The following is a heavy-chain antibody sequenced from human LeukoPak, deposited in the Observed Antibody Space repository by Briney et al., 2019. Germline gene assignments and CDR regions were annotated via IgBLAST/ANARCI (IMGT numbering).Heavy chain of an antibody. D-gene: IGHD6-13*01. V-gene: IGHV4-59*01. Sequence: SETLSVTCTVSGGSISSSYWSWIRQPPGKGLEWIGYISDSGSTNYNPSLKSRVTISVDTSKNQLFLKLRSVTTADTAVYYCATNSSWFDYWGQGTLVTVSS. J-gene: IGHJ4*02. CDR2: ISDSGST. CDR3: ATNSSWFDY. CDR1: GGSISSSY.